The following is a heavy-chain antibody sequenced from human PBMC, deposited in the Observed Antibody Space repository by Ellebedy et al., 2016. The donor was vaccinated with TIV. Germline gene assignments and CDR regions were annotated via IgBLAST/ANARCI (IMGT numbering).Heavy chain of an antibody. J-gene: IGHJ3*02. CDR2: IYYTGST. CDR3: ARDQFGLGSDAFDI. CDR1: GGSISRFY. D-gene: IGHD3/OR15-3a*01. V-gene: IGHV4-59*01. Sequence: SETLSLXXNVSGGSISRFYWSWIRQPPGKGLAWIGSIYYTGSTTYNPSLKSRVTIAIDTSKNQFSLNLTSVTAADTAVYFCARDQFGLGSDAFDIWGQGTVVTVSS.